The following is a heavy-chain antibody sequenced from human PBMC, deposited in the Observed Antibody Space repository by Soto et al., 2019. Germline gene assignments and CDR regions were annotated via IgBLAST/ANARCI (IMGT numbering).Heavy chain of an antibody. CDR2: ISYDGSNK. J-gene: IGHJ3*02. D-gene: IGHD5-12*01. V-gene: IGHV3-30-3*01. Sequence: QVQLVESGGGVVQPGRSLRLSCAASGFTFSSYAMHWVRQAPGKGLEWVAVISYDGSNKYYADSVKGRFTISRDNSKNTLYLQMNSLRAEDTAVYYCARSWEMATIIRDAFDIWGQGTMVTVSS. CDR1: GFTFSSYA. CDR3: ARSWEMATIIRDAFDI.